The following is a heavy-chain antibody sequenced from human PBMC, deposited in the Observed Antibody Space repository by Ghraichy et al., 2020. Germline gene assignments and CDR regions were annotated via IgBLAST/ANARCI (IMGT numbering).Heavy chain of an antibody. V-gene: IGHV4-39*01. J-gene: IGHJ4*02. CDR2: IHFSGST. Sequence: SETLSLTCTVSGGSITSSDLYWGWIRQPPGKGLDWIGNIHFSGSTYYNPSLKSRVTISVDTSRNQFSLKLSSVTAADTAVYFCETHYNWGNYFDFWGQGTLVTVAS. CDR3: ETHYNWGNYFDF. D-gene: IGHD5-24*01. CDR1: GGSITSSDLY.